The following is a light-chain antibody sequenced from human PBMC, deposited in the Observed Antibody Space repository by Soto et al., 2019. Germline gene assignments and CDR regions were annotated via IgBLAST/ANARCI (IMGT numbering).Light chain of an antibody. CDR3: QQSYSPLSIT. CDR2: AAS. Sequence: DIQMSQSPSSLSASVGDRVTITCRASESICRDLNWYQQKPGKAPKLLIYAASSLQNGVPSRFSGGGSGTDFTLTISNLQPEDFATYYRQQSYSPLSITFGQGTRLEIK. J-gene: IGKJ5*01. V-gene: IGKV1-39*01. CDR1: ESICRD.